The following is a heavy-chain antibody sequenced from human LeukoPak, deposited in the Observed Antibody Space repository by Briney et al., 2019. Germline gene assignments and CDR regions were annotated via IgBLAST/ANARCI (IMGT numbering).Heavy chain of an antibody. CDR3: ARDFYGPDGYFDY. J-gene: IGHJ4*02. CDR2: IKKDESEK. V-gene: IGHV3-7*04. CDR1: GFTFSSYW. D-gene: IGHD4-17*01. Sequence: GGSLRLSCAASGFTFSSYWMSWVRQAPGKGLEWVANIKKDESEKNYVDSVKGRFTISRDNAKNSLYLQMISLRDEDTAVYYCARDFYGPDGYFDYWGQGTLVTVSS.